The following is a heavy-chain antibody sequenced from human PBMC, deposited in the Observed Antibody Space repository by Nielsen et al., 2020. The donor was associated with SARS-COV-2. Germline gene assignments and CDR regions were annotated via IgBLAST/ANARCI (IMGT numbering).Heavy chain of an antibody. J-gene: IGHJ4*02. CDR3: ASDPSYASSWLHYFDF. Sequence: GESLKISCAASGFTFNTYAMNWVRQAPGKGLEWVAYISASSANIHYAASVNGRFTVSRDNAKNSLYLQMNNLRDEDTAVYYCASDPSYASSWLHYFDFWGQGTLVTVSS. CDR2: ISASSANI. D-gene: IGHD5-12*01. CDR1: GFTFNTYA. V-gene: IGHV3-48*02.